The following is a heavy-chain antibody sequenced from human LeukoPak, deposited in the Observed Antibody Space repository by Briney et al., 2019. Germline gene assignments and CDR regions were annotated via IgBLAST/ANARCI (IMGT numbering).Heavy chain of an antibody. D-gene: IGHD2-2*01. CDR3: ARLGGCTTTSCYVHWFDP. J-gene: IGHJ5*02. V-gene: IGHV4-59*12. Sequence: SETLSLTCTVSGGSISNYYWSWIRQPPGKGLEWIGYIYYSGSTNYNPSLKSRVTISVDTSKNRFSLKLSSVTAADTAVYYCARLGGCTTTSCYVHWFDPWGRGTLVTVSS. CDR2: IYYSGST. CDR1: GGSISNYY.